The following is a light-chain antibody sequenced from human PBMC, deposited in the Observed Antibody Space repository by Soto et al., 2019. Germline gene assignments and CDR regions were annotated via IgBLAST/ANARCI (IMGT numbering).Light chain of an antibody. Sequence: DIQMTQSPSSLSASVGDRVTFTCQASQDISDYLNWYQQKPGKAPDLLIYDASNLETGVPSRFSGSGSGTHFTFTITCLQPEDIATYYCQQYDNVPYTFGQGTKLEIK. V-gene: IGKV1-33*01. J-gene: IGKJ2*01. CDR2: DAS. CDR1: QDISDY. CDR3: QQYDNVPYT.